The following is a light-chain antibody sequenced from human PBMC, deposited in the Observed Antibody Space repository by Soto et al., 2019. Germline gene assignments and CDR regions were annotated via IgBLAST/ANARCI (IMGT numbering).Light chain of an antibody. CDR1: SSDVGAHNY. CDR2: DVN. V-gene: IGLV2-8*01. CDR3: SSYTSSSTPYV. J-gene: IGLJ1*01. Sequence: QSALTQPPSASGSPGQSLTISCTGTSSDVGAHNYVSWYQQNPGKAPKLMLYDVNKRPSGVPDRFSGSKSGNTASLTVSGLQAEDEADYYCSSYTSSSTPYVFGTGTKLTVL.